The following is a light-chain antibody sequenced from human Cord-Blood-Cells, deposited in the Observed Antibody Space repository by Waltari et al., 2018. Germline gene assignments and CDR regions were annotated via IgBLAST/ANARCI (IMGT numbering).Light chain of an antibody. Sequence: QSALTQPASVSGSPGQSITISCTGTSSDVGGYNYVSWYQQHPGKAPKLMIYDVSNRPSGVSKRFSGSKAGNTDSLTISGLEAEDEADYYGSSYTSSSLGVFGTGTKVTVL. CDR1: SSDVGGYNY. CDR2: DVS. J-gene: IGLJ1*01. CDR3: SSYTSSSLGV. V-gene: IGLV2-14*01.